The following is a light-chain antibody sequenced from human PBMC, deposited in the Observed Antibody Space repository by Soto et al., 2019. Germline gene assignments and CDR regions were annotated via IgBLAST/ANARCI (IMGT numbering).Light chain of an antibody. V-gene: IGKV3-20*01. CDR3: QQYGNSPIT. Sequence: SVLTQSPATLSVSPGERATLSCRASQSVSSNLAWYQQKPGQAPRLLIYGTSSRATGIPDRFSGSGSGTDFTLTISRLEPEDFAVYYCQQYGNSPITFGQGTLLE. CDR1: QSVSSN. CDR2: GTS. J-gene: IGKJ5*01.